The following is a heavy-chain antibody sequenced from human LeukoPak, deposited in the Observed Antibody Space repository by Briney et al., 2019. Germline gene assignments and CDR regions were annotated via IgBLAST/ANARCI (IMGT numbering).Heavy chain of an antibody. CDR2: INPSGSST. J-gene: IGHJ5*02. V-gene: IGHV1-46*01. D-gene: IGHD5-12*01. Sequence: ASVKVSCKASGFTFTNYYMHWVRQAPGQGLEWMGLINPSGSSTNYAQKFRGRVTMTRDTSTTTVYMELSSLRSEDTAVYYCAKGVRVGYVANWLDPWGQGTLVTVSS. CDR1: GFTFTNYY. CDR3: AKGVRVGYVANWLDP.